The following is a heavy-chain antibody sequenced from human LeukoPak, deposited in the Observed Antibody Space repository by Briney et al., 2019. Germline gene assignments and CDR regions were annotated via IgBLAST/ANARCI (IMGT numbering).Heavy chain of an antibody. D-gene: IGHD3-22*01. J-gene: IGHJ4*02. CDR1: RFTFSSYW. V-gene: IGHV3-74*01. CDR2: INSDGSST. CDR3: ARARAYDSSGYYL. Sequence: GGSLRLSCAASRFTFSSYWMHWVRQAPGKGLVWVSRINSDGSSTSYADSVKGRFTISRDNAKNTLYLQMNSLRAEGTALYYCARARAYDSSGYYLWGQGTLVTVSS.